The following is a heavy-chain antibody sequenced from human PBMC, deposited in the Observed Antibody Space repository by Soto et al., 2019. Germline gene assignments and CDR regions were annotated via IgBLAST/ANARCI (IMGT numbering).Heavy chain of an antibody. V-gene: IGHV3-49*04. CDR1: GFIFGDYA. Sequence: GGSLRLSCIVSGFIFGDYAMSWVRQAPGKGLEWVGLIRSKSSGETIQYAASVRSRFTISRDDSKSIAYLQLDSLETEDTAVYYCARGRNRLDYWGQGAPVTVSS. CDR3: ARGRNRLDY. J-gene: IGHJ4*02. CDR2: IRSKSSGETI.